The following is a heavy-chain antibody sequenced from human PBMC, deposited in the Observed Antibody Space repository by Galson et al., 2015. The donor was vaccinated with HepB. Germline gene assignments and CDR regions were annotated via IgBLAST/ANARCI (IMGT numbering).Heavy chain of an antibody. V-gene: IGHV4-59*01. D-gene: IGHD3-16*01. CDR1: GGSISSYY. J-gene: IGHJ5*02. Sequence: SETLSLTCTVSGGSISSYYWSWIRQPPGKGLEWIGYIYYSGSTNYNPSLKSRVTISVDTSKNQFSLKLSSVTAADTAVYYCARDFVGGDSSWSDPWGQGTLVTVSS. CDR3: ARDFVGGDSSWSDP. CDR2: IYYSGST.